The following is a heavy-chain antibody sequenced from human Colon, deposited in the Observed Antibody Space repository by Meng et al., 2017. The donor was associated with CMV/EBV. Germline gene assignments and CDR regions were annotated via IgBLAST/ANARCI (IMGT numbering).Heavy chain of an antibody. CDR3: ARKGWNYREAFDV. CDR2: IRYDGSNQ. J-gene: IGHJ3*01. D-gene: IGHD3-16*02. V-gene: IGHV3-30*02. Sequence: GESLKISCIASGFTFSTYGMHWVRQAPGKGLEWLAFIRYDGSNQHYADSVKGRFTFSRDNDKNSLYLQMSSLRVEDTALYYCARKGWNYREAFDVWGQGTMVTVSS. CDR1: GFTFSTYG.